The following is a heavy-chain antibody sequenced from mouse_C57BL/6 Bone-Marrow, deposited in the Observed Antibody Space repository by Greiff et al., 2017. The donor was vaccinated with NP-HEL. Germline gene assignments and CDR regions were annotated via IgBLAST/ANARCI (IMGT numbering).Heavy chain of an antibody. Sequence: VQLKESGPELVKPGASVKISCKASGYTFSDYYMNWVKQRPGQGLEWIGWIFPGSGSTYYNEKFKGKATLTVDKSSSTAYMLLSRLTAEDSAVEFCIRGTYYDCSSYGYWGQGTTLTVSS. D-gene: IGHD1-1*01. CDR1: GYTFSDYY. CDR3: IRGTYYDCSSYGY. J-gene: IGHJ2*01. V-gene: IGHV1-75*01. CDR2: IFPGSGST.